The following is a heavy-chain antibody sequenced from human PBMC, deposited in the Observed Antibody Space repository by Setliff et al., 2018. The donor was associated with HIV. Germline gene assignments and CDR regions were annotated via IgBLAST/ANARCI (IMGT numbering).Heavy chain of an antibody. D-gene: IGHD2-2*01. Sequence: ASVKVSCKASGYTFTNSDINWVRQATGQGLEWMGWMNPKSGNTGYAQRFQGRVTMTRDTSGSTAYMELRSLRSDDTAVYFCARDSCSSTSCPNWFDPWGQGTLVTVSS. CDR2: MNPKSGNT. CDR1: GYTFTNSD. CDR3: ARDSCSSTSCPNWFDP. J-gene: IGHJ5*02. V-gene: IGHV1-8*02.